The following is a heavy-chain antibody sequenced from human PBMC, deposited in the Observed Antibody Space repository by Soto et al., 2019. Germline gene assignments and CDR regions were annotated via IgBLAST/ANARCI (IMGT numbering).Heavy chain of an antibody. Sequence: EVQLVESGGGLVQPGGSLRLSCAASGFIFDDSAMHWVRQVPGKGLEWVSGISWNSGRVGYADSVKGRFTISRDNAKNSLYLEMNSVRGEDTALYYCAKDNWNSLCLDSWGQGTLVTVSS. CDR3: AKDNWNSLCLDS. CDR2: ISWNSGRV. CDR1: GFIFDDSA. D-gene: IGHD1-7*01. J-gene: IGHJ4*02. V-gene: IGHV3-9*01.